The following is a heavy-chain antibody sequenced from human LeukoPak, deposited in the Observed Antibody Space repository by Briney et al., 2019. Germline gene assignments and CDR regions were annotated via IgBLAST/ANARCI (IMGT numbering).Heavy chain of an antibody. J-gene: IGHJ5*02. V-gene: IGHV1-69*04. Sequence: ALVKVSCKASGGTFSSYAISWVRQAPGQGLEWMGRIIPILGIANYAQKFQGRVTITADKSTSTAYMELSSLRSEDTAVYYCARSPPIMITFGGVIWFDPWGQGTLVTVSS. CDR1: GGTFSSYA. CDR3: ARSPPIMITFGGVIWFDP. D-gene: IGHD3-16*01. CDR2: IIPILGIA.